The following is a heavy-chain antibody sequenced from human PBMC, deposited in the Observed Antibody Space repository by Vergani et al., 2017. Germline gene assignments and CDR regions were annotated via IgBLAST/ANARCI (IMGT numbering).Heavy chain of an antibody. CDR1: GGSISSGDYY. CDR3: ARNSGYSYGYSPSY. Sequence: QVQLQESGPGLVKPSQTLSLTCTVSGGSISSGDYYWSWIRQPPGKGLEWIGYIYYSGSTYYNPSLKSRVNIAVDQSKNQFSLKLSSVTSADTAVYYCARNSGYSYGYSPSYWGQGTLVTVSS. V-gene: IGHV4-30-4*01. D-gene: IGHD5-18*01. J-gene: IGHJ4*02. CDR2: IYYSGST.